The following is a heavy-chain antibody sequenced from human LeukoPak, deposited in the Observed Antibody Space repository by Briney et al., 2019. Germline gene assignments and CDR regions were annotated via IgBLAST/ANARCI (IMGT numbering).Heavy chain of an antibody. CDR2: ISYDGSNK. CDR3: ASDPRDGGQNV. J-gene: IGHJ6*04. V-gene: IGHV3-30*04. D-gene: IGHD5-24*01. CDR1: GFTFSSYA. Sequence: GGSLRLSCAASGFTFSSYAMHWVRQAPGKGLEWVAVISYDGSNKYYADSVKGRFTFSRDKSKNTLYLQMNSLRPEDSAVYYCASDPRDGGQNVWGKGTTATVSS.